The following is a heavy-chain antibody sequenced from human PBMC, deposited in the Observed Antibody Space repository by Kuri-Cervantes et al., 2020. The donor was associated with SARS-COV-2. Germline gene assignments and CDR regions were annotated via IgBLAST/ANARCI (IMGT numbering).Heavy chain of an antibody. Sequence: SETLSLTCAVYGGSFSGYYWSWIRQPPGKGLEWIGEINHSGSTNYNPSLKSRLTISVDIYINSFSLEVRSVTATDTAVYYCARLFRWSDLHWFDPWGRGTLVPVSS. CDR2: INHSGST. J-gene: IGHJ5*02. V-gene: IGHV4-34*01. CDR1: GGSFSGYY. CDR3: ARLFRWSDLHWFDP. D-gene: IGHD4-23*01.